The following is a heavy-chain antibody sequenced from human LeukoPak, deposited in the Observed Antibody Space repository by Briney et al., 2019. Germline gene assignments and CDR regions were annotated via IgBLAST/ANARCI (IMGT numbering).Heavy chain of an antibody. CDR2: ISSSGGYI. J-gene: IGHJ6*03. V-gene: IGHV3-21*01. CDR1: GFTFSSYA. Sequence: GGSLRLSCAASGFTFSSYAMSWVRQAPGKGLEWVSSISSSGGYIYYADSVKGRFTISRDNAKNSLYLQMNSLKAEDTAVYYCARDPGEYCSSTSCYSYYYYYYMDVWGKGTTVTVSS. D-gene: IGHD2-2*01. CDR3: ARDPGEYCSSTSCYSYYYYYYMDV.